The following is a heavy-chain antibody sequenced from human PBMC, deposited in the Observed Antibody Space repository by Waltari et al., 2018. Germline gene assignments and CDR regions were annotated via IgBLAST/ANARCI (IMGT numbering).Heavy chain of an antibody. CDR1: GFTFSNAW. CDR3: TTAESSGWYEDGMDV. Sequence: EVQLVESGGGLVKPGGSLRLSCAASGFTFSNAWMSWVRQAPGKGLEWVGRIKSKTEGGTTDYAAPVKGRFTISRDDSKNTLYLQMNSLKTEDTAVYYCTTAESSGWYEDGMDVWGQGTTVTVSS. V-gene: IGHV3-15*01. CDR2: IKSKTEGGTT. D-gene: IGHD6-19*01. J-gene: IGHJ6*02.